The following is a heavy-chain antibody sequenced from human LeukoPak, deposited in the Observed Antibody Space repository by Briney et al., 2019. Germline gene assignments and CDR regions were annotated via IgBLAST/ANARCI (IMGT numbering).Heavy chain of an antibody. CDR1: GFTFSSSW. D-gene: IGHD4-23*01. V-gene: IGHV3-7*02. CDR2: IKEDGTEE. J-gene: IGHJ4*02. Sequence: GGSLRLSCAASGFTFSSSWMTWVRQAPGKGLEWVAHIKEDGTEEYYVDSVKGRFTISRDNAKNSLFLQMNSLRAEDTALYYCARFGYGGKVDYWGQGTLVTVSS. CDR3: ARFGYGGKVDY.